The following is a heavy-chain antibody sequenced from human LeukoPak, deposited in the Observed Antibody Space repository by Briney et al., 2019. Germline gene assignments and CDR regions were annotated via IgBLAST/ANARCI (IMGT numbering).Heavy chain of an antibody. CDR3: ARVLRSSGSPDY. Sequence: SETLSLTCAVSGGSISSGDYYWSWIRQHPGKGLEWIGYIYYSGSAYYNPSLKSRVTISVDTSKNQFSLKLSSVTAADTAVYYCARVLRSSGSPDYWGQGTLVTVSS. CDR1: GGSISSGDYY. D-gene: IGHD3-22*01. J-gene: IGHJ4*02. V-gene: IGHV4-31*11. CDR2: IYYSGSA.